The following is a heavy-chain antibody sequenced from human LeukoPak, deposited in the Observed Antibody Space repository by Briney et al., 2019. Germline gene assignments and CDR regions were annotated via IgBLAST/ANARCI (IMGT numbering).Heavy chain of an antibody. Sequence: PSETLSLTGTVSGGSINTGGHYWAWIRQPPGKGLEWIGCIDYGGSTYYNPPLKSRLTISVDTSKNQFSLNLISVTAADTAVYYCAKLYYTSGRVIWFDPWGQGTLVTVSS. CDR1: GGSINTGGHY. CDR2: IDYGGST. CDR3: AKLYYTSGRVIWFDP. J-gene: IGHJ5*02. V-gene: IGHV4-39*01. D-gene: IGHD3-10*01.